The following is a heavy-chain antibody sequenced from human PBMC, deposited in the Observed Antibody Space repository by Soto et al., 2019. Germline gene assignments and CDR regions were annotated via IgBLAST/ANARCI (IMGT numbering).Heavy chain of an antibody. V-gene: IGHV4-59*01. CDR3: ARALYFWGVGYYYYYYMDV. D-gene: IGHD3-16*01. Sequence: PSETLSLTCTVSGGSISSYYWSWIRQPPGKGLEWIGYIYYSGSTNYNPSLKSRVTISVDTSKNQSSLKLSSVTAADTAVYYCARALYFWGVGYYYYYYMDVWGKGTTVTVSS. CDR1: GGSISSYY. J-gene: IGHJ6*03. CDR2: IYYSGST.